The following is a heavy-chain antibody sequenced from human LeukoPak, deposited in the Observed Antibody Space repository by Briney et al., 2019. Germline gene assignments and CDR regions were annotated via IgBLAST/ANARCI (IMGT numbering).Heavy chain of an antibody. V-gene: IGHV3-21*01. CDR1: GFTFSSYS. J-gene: IGHJ4*02. CDR3: ARDILGSQTPFDY. D-gene: IGHD1-26*01. CDR2: ISSSSSYI. Sequence: GGSLRLSCAASGFTFSSYSMNWVRQAPGKGLEWVSSISSSSSYIYYADSVKGRFTISRDNAKNSLYLQMNSLRAEDTAVYYCARDILGSQTPFDYWGQGTLVTVSS.